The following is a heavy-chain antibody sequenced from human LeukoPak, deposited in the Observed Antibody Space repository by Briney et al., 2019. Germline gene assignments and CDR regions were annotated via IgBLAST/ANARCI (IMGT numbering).Heavy chain of an antibody. V-gene: IGHV3-9*01. D-gene: IGHD1-26*01. CDR1: GFTFDDYA. CDR2: ISWNSGSI. Sequence: PGGSLRLSCAASGFTFDDYAMHWVRQAPGKGLEWVSGISWNSGSIGYADSVKGRFTISRDNAKNSLYLQMNSLRAEDTALYYCAKARGSELLGYYFDYWGQGTLDTVSS. CDR3: AKARGSELLGYYFDY. J-gene: IGHJ4*02.